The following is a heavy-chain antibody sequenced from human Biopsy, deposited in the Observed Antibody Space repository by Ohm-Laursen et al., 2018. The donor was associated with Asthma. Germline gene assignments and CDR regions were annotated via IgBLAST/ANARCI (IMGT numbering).Heavy chain of an antibody. J-gene: IGHJ3*01. Sequence: ASVKVSCKASGYNFISFAIHWVRQAPGQRLEWMGWVNTGSGDTKYSQKFQGRVAITRDTSASTAYMELRSLRSEDTATYYCARTYCDFLTGQVKDVFGVWGQGTMVTVSS. CDR3: ARTYCDFLTGQVKDVFGV. V-gene: IGHV1-3*04. CDR1: GYNFISFA. D-gene: IGHD3-9*01. CDR2: VNTGSGDT.